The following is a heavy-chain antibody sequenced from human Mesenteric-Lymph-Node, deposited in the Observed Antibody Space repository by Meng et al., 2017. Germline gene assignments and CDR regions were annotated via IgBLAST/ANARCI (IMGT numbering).Heavy chain of an antibody. J-gene: IGHJ4*02. V-gene: IGHV1-8*01. CDR1: GYTFTSYD. CDR2: MNPNSGNT. Sequence: ASVKVSCKASGYTFTSYDINWVRQATGQGLEWMGWMNPNSGNTGYAQKFQGRVTMTTDTSTSTAYMELRSLRSDDTAVYYCARDTYYDILTGYHLFDYWGQGTLVTVSS. D-gene: IGHD3-9*01. CDR3: ARDTYYDILTGYHLFDY.